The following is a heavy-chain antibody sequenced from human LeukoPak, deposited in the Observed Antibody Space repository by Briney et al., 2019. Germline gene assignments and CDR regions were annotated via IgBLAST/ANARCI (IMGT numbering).Heavy chain of an antibody. CDR1: GYTFTSYG. Sequence: GASVKVSCKASGYTFTSYGISWVRQAPGQGLEWTGWISAYNGNTNYAQKLQGRVTMTTDTSTSTAYMELRSLRSDDTAAYYCARSPGGYYDILTGYYMVPYFDYWGQGTLVTVSS. CDR2: ISAYNGNT. J-gene: IGHJ4*02. D-gene: IGHD3-9*01. CDR3: ARSPGGYYDILTGYYMVPYFDY. V-gene: IGHV1-18*01.